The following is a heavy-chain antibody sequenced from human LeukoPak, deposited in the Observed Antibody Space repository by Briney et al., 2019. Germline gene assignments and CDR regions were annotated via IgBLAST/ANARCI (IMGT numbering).Heavy chain of an antibody. V-gene: IGHV4-59*08. CDR3: ARLIGQTQPPIGY. Sequence: SETLSLTCTVSGDSISGYYWSWIRQPPEQGLEWIGYIFYSGTTYYNPSLKSRVTISVDTSKNQFSLKLSSVTAADTAVYYCARLIGQTQPPIGYWGQGTLVTVSS. CDR1: GDSISGYY. J-gene: IGHJ4*02. D-gene: IGHD1-1*01. CDR2: IFYSGTT.